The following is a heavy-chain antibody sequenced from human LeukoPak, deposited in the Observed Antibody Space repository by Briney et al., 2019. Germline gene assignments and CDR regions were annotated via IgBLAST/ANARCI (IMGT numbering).Heavy chain of an antibody. V-gene: IGHV3-20*04. CDR1: GFTVSSNY. J-gene: IGHJ4*02. CDR3: ARDMNGQIVGASDY. D-gene: IGHD1-26*01. CDR2: INWNGGST. Sequence: GGSLRLSCAASGFTVSSNYMSWVRQAPGKGLEWVSGINWNGGSTGYADSVKGRFTISRDNAKNSLYLQMNSLRAEDTALYYCARDMNGQIVGASDYWGQGTLVTVSS.